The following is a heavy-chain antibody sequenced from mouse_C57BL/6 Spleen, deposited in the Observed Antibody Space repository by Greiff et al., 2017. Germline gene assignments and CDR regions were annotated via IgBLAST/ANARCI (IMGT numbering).Heavy chain of an antibody. D-gene: IGHD1-1*01. V-gene: IGHV5-9-1*02. J-gene: IGHJ4*01. Sequence: EVQLQESGEGLVKPGGSLKLSCAASGFTFSSYAMSWVRQTPGKRLEWVAYISSGGDYIYYADTVKGRFTISRDNARNTLYLQMSSLKSEDTAMYYCTRGSYDYAMDYWGQGTSVTVSA. CDR2: ISSGGDYI. CDR1: GFTFSSYA. CDR3: TRGSYDYAMDY.